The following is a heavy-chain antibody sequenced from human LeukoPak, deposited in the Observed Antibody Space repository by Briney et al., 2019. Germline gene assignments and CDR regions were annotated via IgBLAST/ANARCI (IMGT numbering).Heavy chain of an antibody. CDR3: ARDEAAMVRGVMGD. V-gene: IGHV3-53*01. CDR2: IYSGGST. J-gene: IGHJ4*02. CDR1: GFTVSSNY. Sequence: QAGGSLRLSCAASGFTVSSNYMSWVRQAPGKGLEWVSVIYSGGSTYYADSVKGRFTISRDNSKNTLYLQMNSLRAEDTAVYYCARDEAAMVRGVMGDWGQGTLVTVSS. D-gene: IGHD3-10*01.